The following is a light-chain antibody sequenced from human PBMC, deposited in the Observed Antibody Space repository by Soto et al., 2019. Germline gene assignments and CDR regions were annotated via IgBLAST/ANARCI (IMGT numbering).Light chain of an antibody. V-gene: IGKV1-9*01. Sequence: DIQLTQSPSFLSASVGDRVTVTCRASQGINSYLAWYQQKPGKAPKLLIYTASTLQSGVPSRFSGSGSGTEFTLTITSLQPEDFAAYYCQQSYSTPRTFGPGTKVDIK. CDR3: QQSYSTPRT. J-gene: IGKJ3*01. CDR1: QGINSY. CDR2: TAS.